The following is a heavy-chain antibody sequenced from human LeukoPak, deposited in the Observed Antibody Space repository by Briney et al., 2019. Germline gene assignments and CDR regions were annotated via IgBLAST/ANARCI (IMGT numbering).Heavy chain of an antibody. D-gene: IGHD1-26*01. CDR3: ARGPQYSGRIDY. Sequence: GGSLTLSCAASGFTFSSYTMHWVRQAPGKGLEWVAVISYDGSNEYYEDSVKGRFTISRDSSRTTLYLQMISLRAEDTAVYYCARGPQYSGRIDYWGQGTLVTVSS. J-gene: IGHJ4*02. CDR1: GFTFSSYT. V-gene: IGHV3-30-3*01. CDR2: ISYDGSNE.